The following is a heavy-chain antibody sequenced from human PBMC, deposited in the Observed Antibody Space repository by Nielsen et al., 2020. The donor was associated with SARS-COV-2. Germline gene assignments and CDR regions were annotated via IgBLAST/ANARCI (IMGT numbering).Heavy chain of an antibody. J-gene: IGHJ4*02. CDR1: GFSLRSYA. V-gene: IGHV3-30*01. CDR2: ISHDGRNK. CDR3: ARGYCSGGSCYPDY. D-gene: IGHD2-15*01. Sequence: GESLKISCAASGFSLRSYAMHWVRQAPGKGLEWVTFISHDGRNKHYADSVKGRLTISRDNSKNTLYLQMNSLRAEDTAVYYCARGYCSGGSCYPDYWGQGTLVTVSS.